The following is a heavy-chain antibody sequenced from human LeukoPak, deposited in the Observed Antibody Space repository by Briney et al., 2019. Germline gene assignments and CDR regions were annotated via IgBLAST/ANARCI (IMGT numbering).Heavy chain of an antibody. CDR2: IIPIFGTA. V-gene: IGHV1-69*13. CDR1: GGTFSSYA. CDR3: ARVNSIYSGYQLLMNY. D-gene: IGHD2-2*01. J-gene: IGHJ4*02. Sequence: SVKVSCKVSGGTFSSYAISWVRQAPGQGLEWMGRIIPIFGTANYAQKFQGRVTITADESTSTAYMELSSLRSEDTAVYYCARVNSIYSGYQLLMNYWGQGTLVTVSS.